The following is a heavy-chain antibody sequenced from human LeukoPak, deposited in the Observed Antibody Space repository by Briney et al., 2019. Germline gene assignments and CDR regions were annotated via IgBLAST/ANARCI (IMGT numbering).Heavy chain of an antibody. V-gene: IGHV6-1*01. D-gene: IGHD2-8*02. CDR2: TYYMSKWYN. Sequence: QTLSLTCAISGDSVSSNRATWNWIRQSPSRGLEWLGRTYYMSKWYNDYAVSVKSRITINPDTSKNQFSLQLNSVTPEDTAVYFCARDQSWTTGFDIWGQGTMVTVSS. J-gene: IGHJ3*02. CDR3: ARDQSWTTGFDI. CDR1: GDSVSSNRAT.